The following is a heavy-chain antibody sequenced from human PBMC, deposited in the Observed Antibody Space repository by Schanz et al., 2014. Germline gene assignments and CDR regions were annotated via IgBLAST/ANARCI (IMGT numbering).Heavy chain of an antibody. CDR2: ISYDGSSK. Sequence: VHLEESGGGVVQPGRSRRLSCAASGFTFRSYGMHWVRQAPGKGLEWVALISYDGSSKNHADSVQGRFTISRDNPKKTLYLQMNSLRAEDTAVYYCARDHQWLARYYMDVWGKGTTVTVSS. V-gene: IGHV3-33*01. CDR3: ARDHQWLARYYMDV. D-gene: IGHD6-19*01. CDR1: GFTFRSYG. J-gene: IGHJ6*03.